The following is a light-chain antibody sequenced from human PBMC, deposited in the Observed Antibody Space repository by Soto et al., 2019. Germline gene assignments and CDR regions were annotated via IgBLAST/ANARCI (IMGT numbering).Light chain of an antibody. CDR1: QDISNY. Sequence: DIQMTQSPSSLSASVGDRVTITCQASQDISNYLNWYQQKPGKAPKLLIYDASNLETGVPSRFSGSGSGTDFTFNISSMQREDIATYYCRNTFDQGTKLEIK. V-gene: IGKV1-33*01. CDR2: DAS. CDR3: RNT. J-gene: IGKJ2*01.